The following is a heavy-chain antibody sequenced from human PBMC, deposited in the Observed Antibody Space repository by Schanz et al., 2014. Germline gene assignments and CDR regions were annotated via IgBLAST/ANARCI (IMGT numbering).Heavy chain of an antibody. V-gene: IGHV1-46*01. D-gene: IGHD1-26*01. CDR1: GYTFTDYY. CDR2: IFLNDGGT. J-gene: IGHJ3*02. CDR3: ARGTMPGAFDI. Sequence: QVQLVQSGAEVKEPGASVKLSCKSSGYTFTDYYMQWVRQAPGQGLEWLGTIFLNDGGTHSAEKFQGRIIMTRDTSTSTVYLDLSSLRSEDTAVYYCARGTMPGAFDIWGQGTMVTVSS.